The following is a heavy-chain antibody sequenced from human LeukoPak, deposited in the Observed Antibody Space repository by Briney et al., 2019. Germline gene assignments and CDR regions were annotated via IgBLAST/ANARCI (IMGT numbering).Heavy chain of an antibody. D-gene: IGHD6-19*01. J-gene: IGHJ3*02. Sequence: GGSLRLSCAASGFTFSSYSMNWVRQAPGKGLEWVSSISSSSSYIYYANSVKGRFTISRDNAKNSLYLQMNSLRAEDTAVYYCARTLAVAALDAFDIWGQGTMVTVSS. CDR2: ISSSSSYI. CDR1: GFTFSSYS. CDR3: ARTLAVAALDAFDI. V-gene: IGHV3-21*01.